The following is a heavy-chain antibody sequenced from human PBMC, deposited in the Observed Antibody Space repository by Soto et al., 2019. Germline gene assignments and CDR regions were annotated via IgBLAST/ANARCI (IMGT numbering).Heavy chain of an antibody. V-gene: IGHV4-59*01. CDR2: IYYSGST. CDR1: GGSISSYY. J-gene: IGHJ3*02. Sequence: SETLSLTCTVSGGSISSYYWSWIRQPPGKGLEWIGYIYYSGSTNYNPSLKSRVTISVDTSKNQFSLKLSSVTAADTAVYYCARDLPFGRGAFDIWGQGKMVTVSS. CDR3: ARDLPFGRGAFDI. D-gene: IGHD3-10*01.